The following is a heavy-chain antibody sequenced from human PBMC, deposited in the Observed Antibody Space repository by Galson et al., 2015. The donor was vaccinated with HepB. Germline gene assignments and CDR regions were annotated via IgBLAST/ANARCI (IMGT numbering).Heavy chain of an antibody. D-gene: IGHD6-19*01. J-gene: IGHJ6*02. CDR1: GGSISSSSYY. CDR2: IYYSGST. CDR3: ARDHGGSGWYYYYYGMDV. Sequence: ETLSLTCTVSGGSISSSSYYWGWIRQPPGKGLEWIGSIYYSGSTYYNPSLKSRVTISVDTSKNQFSLKLSSVTAADTAVYYCARDHGGSGWYYYYYGMDVWGQGTTVTVSS. V-gene: IGHV4-39*02.